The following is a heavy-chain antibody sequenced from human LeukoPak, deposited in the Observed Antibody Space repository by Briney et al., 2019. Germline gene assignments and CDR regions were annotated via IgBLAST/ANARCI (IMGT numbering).Heavy chain of an antibody. D-gene: IGHD6-13*01. CDR3: ASHTLQRGSWPTHEYFQH. CDR2: IYYSGST. J-gene: IGHJ1*01. CDR1: GGSISSSSYY. Sequence: SETLSLTCTVSGGSISSSSYYWGWIRQPPGKGLEWIGSIYYSGSTYYNPSLKSRVTISVDTSKNQFSLKLSSVTAADTAVYYCASHTLQRGSWPTHEYFQHWGQGTLVTVSS. V-gene: IGHV4-39*07.